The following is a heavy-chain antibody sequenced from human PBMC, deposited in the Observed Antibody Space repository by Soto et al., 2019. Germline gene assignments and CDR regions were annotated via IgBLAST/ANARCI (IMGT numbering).Heavy chain of an antibody. Sequence: SETLSLTCTVSGGSISSSSYYWGWIRQPPGKGLEWIGSIYYSGSTYYNPSLKSRVTISVDTSKNQFSLKLSSVTAADTAVYYCARLAINTMIVVVITGDDAFDIWGQGTMVTVSS. V-gene: IGHV4-39*01. D-gene: IGHD3-22*01. CDR3: ARLAINTMIVVVITGDDAFDI. CDR2: IYYSGST. CDR1: GGSISSSSYY. J-gene: IGHJ3*02.